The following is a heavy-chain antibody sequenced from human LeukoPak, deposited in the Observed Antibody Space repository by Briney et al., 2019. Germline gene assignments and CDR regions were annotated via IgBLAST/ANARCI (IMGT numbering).Heavy chain of an antibody. CDR3: ARDRRGVVIS. D-gene: IGHD3-3*01. J-gene: IGHJ4*02. Sequence: SQTLSLTCTVSGGSISSGGYYWSWIRQPPGKGLEWIGYIYHSGSTYYNPSLKSRVTISVDRSKNQFSLKLSSVTAADTAVYYCARDRRGVVISWGQGTLVTVSS. CDR2: IYHSGST. V-gene: IGHV4-30-2*01. CDR1: GGSISSGGYY.